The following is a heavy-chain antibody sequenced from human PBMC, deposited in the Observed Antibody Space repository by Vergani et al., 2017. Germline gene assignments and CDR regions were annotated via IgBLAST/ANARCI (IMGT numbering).Heavy chain of an antibody. D-gene: IGHD6-13*01. CDR1: GGSISSYY. V-gene: IGHV4-59*01. CDR2: IYYSGST. Sequence: QVQLQESGPGLVKPSQTLSLTCTVSGGSISSYYWSWIRQPPGKGLEWIGYIYYSGSTHYNPSLKSRVTISVDTSKNQFYLKLSSVTAADTAVYYCARADRSIYPGNFDYWGQGTLVTVSS. J-gene: IGHJ4*02. CDR3: ARADRSIYPGNFDY.